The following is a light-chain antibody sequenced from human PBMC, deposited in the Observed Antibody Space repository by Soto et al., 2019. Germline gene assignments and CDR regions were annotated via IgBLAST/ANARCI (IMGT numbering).Light chain of an antibody. CDR2: AAS. CDR3: QKYDRAPAA. CDR1: QDIKKF. V-gene: IGKV1-27*01. J-gene: IGKJ1*01. Sequence: DIQVTQSPSSLSASPGDRITITCRASQDIKKFLAWYQQKPGKVPHLLIYAASTLRPGVPSRFRGNASGTDFPLTIPSLEPEDVAAYYCQKYDRAPAAFGQGTKV.